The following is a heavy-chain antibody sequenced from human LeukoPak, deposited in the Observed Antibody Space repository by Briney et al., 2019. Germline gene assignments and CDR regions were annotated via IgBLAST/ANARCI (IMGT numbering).Heavy chain of an antibody. J-gene: IGHJ3*02. Sequence: ASVRVSCKSSGYTFSSYGLNWVRQAPGQGLEWMGWISPYNGDTNYAQKFQGRVTMTTDTSTSTAYMELRSLTSDDTAVYFCARGVWGRNDAFDIWGQGTMVTVSS. D-gene: IGHD3-16*01. CDR3: ARGVWGRNDAFDI. V-gene: IGHV1-18*01. CDR2: ISPYNGDT. CDR1: GYTFSSYG.